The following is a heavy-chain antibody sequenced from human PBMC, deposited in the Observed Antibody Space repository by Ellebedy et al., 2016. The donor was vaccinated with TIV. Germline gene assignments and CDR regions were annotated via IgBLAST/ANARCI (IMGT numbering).Heavy chain of an antibody. CDR1: GYTFTSYY. J-gene: IGHJ4*02. V-gene: IGHV1-46*01. D-gene: IGHD2-15*01. CDR3: ARGGSGSKDIVVVVAVIDY. CDR2: INPSGGST. Sequence: ASVKVSCKASGYTFTSYYMHWVRQAPGQGLEWMGIINPSGGSTSYAQKFQGRVTMTRDTSTSTVYMELSSLRSEDTAVYYCARGGSGSKDIVVVVAVIDYWGQGTLVTVSS.